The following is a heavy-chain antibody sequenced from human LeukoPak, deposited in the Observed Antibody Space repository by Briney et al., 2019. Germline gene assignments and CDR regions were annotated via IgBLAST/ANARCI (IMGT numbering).Heavy chain of an antibody. CDR1: GYSFTSYG. J-gene: IGHJ4*02. CDR3: ARATYYDILTGYYGHYYFDY. D-gene: IGHD3-9*01. CDR2: ISAYNGAT. Sequence: ASVKVSCKASGYSFTSYGISWVRQAPGQGLEWMGWISAYNGATNYAQKLQGRVTMTQDTSTSTAYMELRSLRSDDTAVYYCARATYYDILTGYYGHYYFDYWGQGTLVTVSS. V-gene: IGHV1-18*01.